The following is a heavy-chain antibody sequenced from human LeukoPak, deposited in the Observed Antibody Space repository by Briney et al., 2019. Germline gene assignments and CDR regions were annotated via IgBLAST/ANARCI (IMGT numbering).Heavy chain of an antibody. CDR3: AKLHPYGLRWSAAHWFDP. J-gene: IGHJ5*02. CDR2: IYYSGCT. Sequence: SETLSLTCAVYGGSFSGYYWSWIRQPPGKGLEWIGYIYYSGCTNYNPSLKSRVTISVDTSKNQFSLKLSSVTAADTAVYYCAKLHPYGLRWSAAHWFDPWGQGTLVTVSS. D-gene: IGHD4-23*01. V-gene: IGHV4-59*08. CDR1: GGSFSGYY.